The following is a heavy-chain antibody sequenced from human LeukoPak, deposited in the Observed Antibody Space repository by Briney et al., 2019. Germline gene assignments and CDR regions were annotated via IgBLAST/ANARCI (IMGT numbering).Heavy chain of an antibody. J-gene: IGHJ3*02. CDR1: GGTFSSYA. CDR3: ARDSENYYDSSGSCAFDI. D-gene: IGHD3-22*01. Sequence: GASVKVSCKASGGTFSSYAISWVRQAPGQGLEWMGRIIPIFGTANYAQKFQGRVTITTDESTSTAYMELSSLRSEDTAVYYCARDSENYYDSSGSCAFDIWGQGTMVTVSS. CDR2: IIPIFGTA. V-gene: IGHV1-69*05.